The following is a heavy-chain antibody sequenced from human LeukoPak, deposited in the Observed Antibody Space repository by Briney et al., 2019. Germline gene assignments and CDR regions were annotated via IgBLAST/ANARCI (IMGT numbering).Heavy chain of an antibody. CDR1: GFIFSSYW. CDR2: INGDGTST. V-gene: IGHV3-74*03. D-gene: IGHD6-19*01. CDR3: TRQWHTPSDY. Sequence: GGSLRLSCAASGFIFSSYWMHWVRQKPGEGPLCLSRINGDGTSTAYAHSVQGRFIISRDNAKNTLYLQMNSLRVDDTAVYYCTRQWHTPSDYWGQGTVVTVSS. J-gene: IGHJ4*02.